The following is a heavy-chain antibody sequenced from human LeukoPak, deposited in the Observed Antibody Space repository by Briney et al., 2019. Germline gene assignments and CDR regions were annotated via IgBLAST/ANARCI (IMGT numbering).Heavy chain of an antibody. V-gene: IGHV4-30-2*01. Sequence: SQTLSLTCTVSGVSISSGGYYWSWLRQPPGKGLEWIGYIYHSGSTYYNPSLKSRVTISVDRSKNQFSLKLSSVTAADTAVYYCARNEDFDAFDIWGQGTMVTVSS. J-gene: IGHJ3*02. CDR1: GVSISSGGYY. CDR2: IYHSGST. CDR3: ARNEDFDAFDI. D-gene: IGHD3/OR15-3a*01.